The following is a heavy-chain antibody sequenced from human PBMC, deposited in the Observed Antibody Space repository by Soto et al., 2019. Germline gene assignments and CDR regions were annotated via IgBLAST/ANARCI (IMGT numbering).Heavy chain of an antibody. Sequence: EVQLVESGGGLVQPGGSLRLSCAVSGFTFSNYWMSWVRQAPGKGLEWVPNIKKDGSEKYYVDSVKGRFIISRDNDKKSLYLQMNDLRAEDTAVYYCAAILGMDVWGQGTTVTVSS. CDR2: IKKDGSEK. J-gene: IGHJ6*02. CDR1: GFTFSNYW. CDR3: AAILGMDV. D-gene: IGHD3-3*02. V-gene: IGHV3-7*05.